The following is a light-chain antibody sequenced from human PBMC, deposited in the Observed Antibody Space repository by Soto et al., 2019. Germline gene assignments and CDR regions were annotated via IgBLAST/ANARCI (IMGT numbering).Light chain of an antibody. CDR3: QSYDSSLTLRD. Sequence: QSVLTQPPSVSGAPGQRVTISCTGSSSNIGAGYDVHWYQQLPGTAPKLLIYANTNRPSGVPDRFSGSKSGTSASLAITGLQADDVANYSCQSYDSSLTLRDFAPGPKLTVL. CDR1: SSNIGAGYD. J-gene: IGLJ1*01. V-gene: IGLV1-40*01. CDR2: ANT.